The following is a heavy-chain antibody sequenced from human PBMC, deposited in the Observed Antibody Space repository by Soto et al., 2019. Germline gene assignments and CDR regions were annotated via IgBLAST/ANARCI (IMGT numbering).Heavy chain of an antibody. V-gene: IGHV4-39*01. J-gene: IGHJ4*02. Sequence: SETLSLTCTVSGGSISSISYYWGWIRQPPGKGLEWIGSIYYSGSTYYNPSLKSRVTISVDTSKNQFSLKLSSVTAADTAVYYCARHVRRFYGSGGSNFDYWRQRTLVTVSS. D-gene: IGHD3-10*01. CDR2: IYYSGST. CDR1: GGSISSISYY. CDR3: ARHVRRFYGSGGSNFDY.